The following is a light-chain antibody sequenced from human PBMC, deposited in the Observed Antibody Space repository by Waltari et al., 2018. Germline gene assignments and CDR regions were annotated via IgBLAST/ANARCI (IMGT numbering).Light chain of an antibody. Sequence: DIVMTQSPDSLAVSLGERATINCQSSQSLFYSSNSKNYLAWYQQKPGQSPKLLIYWASTRESVVPDLFSGSGSGTDFTLTISTLQAEYVAVYYCHQYYSLFTFGPGTKVDIK. V-gene: IGKV4-1*01. CDR2: WAS. J-gene: IGKJ3*01. CDR1: QSLFYSSNSKNY. CDR3: HQYYSLFT.